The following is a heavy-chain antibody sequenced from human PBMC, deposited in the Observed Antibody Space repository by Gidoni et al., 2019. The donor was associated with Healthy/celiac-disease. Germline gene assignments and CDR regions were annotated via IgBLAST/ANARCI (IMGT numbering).Heavy chain of an antibody. V-gene: IGHV3-43D*04. CDR3: AKDIYSSGWYYFDY. CDR1: GFTFDDYA. CDR2: ISWDGGST. J-gene: IGHJ4*02. Sequence: EVQLVESGGVVVQPGGSLRLSCAASGFTFDDYAMHWVRQAPGKVLEWVSLISWDGGSTYYADSVKGRFTISRDNSKNSLYLQMNSLRAEDTALYYCAKDIYSSGWYYFDYWGQGTLVTVSS. D-gene: IGHD6-19*01.